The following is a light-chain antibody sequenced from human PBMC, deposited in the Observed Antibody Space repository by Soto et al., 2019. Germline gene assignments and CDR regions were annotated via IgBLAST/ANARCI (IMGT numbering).Light chain of an antibody. J-gene: IGKJ1*01. CDR2: DAS. CDR1: HNIERW. Sequence: IKITKSPSTLSASVGDRFTITCRASHNIERWMAWYQQKPGKAPSLLIFDASTLHSGVPSRFSGSGSGTDFTLTISSLQPDDFATYYCQQFAISTTFGQGTKVDIK. V-gene: IGKV1-5*01. CDR3: QQFAISTT.